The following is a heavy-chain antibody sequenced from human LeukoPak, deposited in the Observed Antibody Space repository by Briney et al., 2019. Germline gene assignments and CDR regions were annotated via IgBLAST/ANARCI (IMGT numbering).Heavy chain of an antibody. CDR2: IKQDGSEK. CDR3: ARGLIAAAGTGYYYYYGMDV. V-gene: IGHV3-7*04. Sequence: GRSLRLSCAASGFTFSSYGMHWVRQAPGKGLEWVANIKQDGSEKYYVDSAKGRFTISRDNAKNLLYLQMNSLRAEDSAVYYCARGLIAAAGTGYYYYYGMDVWGQGTTVTVSS. D-gene: IGHD6-13*01. CDR1: GFTFSSYG. J-gene: IGHJ6*02.